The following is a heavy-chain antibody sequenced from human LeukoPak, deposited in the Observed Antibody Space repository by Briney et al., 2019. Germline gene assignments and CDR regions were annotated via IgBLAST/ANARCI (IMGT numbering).Heavy chain of an antibody. Sequence: GGSLRLSCAASGVSVSSNFMIWVRQAPGKALEWVSLIYSGGETSYADSVKGRFSISRDNSKNTLYLQMNSLRVEDTAVYYCTRDPPAVAINTYAWGQGTLVTVSS. CDR3: TRDPPAVAINTYA. D-gene: IGHD6-13*01. J-gene: IGHJ5*02. V-gene: IGHV3-66*01. CDR2: IYSGGET. CDR1: GVSVSSNF.